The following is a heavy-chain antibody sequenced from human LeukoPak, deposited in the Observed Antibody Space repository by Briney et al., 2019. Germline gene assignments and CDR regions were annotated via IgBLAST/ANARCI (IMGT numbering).Heavy chain of an antibody. J-gene: IGHJ4*02. CDR1: GVTFSKNW. Sequence: GGSLRLSCVASGVTFSKNWMHWVRQAPGKGLVWVSRIQGDGSNTNYADSVRGRFTISRDSAMNLLYLQMNSLRAEDTAMYYCAKGTLRYSSCYEYWGQGTPVTVSS. CDR3: AKGTLRYSSCYEY. V-gene: IGHV3-74*01. CDR2: IQGDGSNT. D-gene: IGHD6-19*01.